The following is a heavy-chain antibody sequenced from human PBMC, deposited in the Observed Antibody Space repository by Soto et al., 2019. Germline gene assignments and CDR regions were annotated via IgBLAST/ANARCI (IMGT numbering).Heavy chain of an antibody. V-gene: IGHV1-3*01. CDR3: AKGLLGYYYYGMDV. CDR1: GYTFTSYA. CDR2: INAGNGNT. J-gene: IGHJ6*02. Sequence: ASVKVSCKASGYTFTSYAMHWVRQAPGQRLEWMGWINAGNGNTKYSQKFQGRVTITRDTSASTAYMELSSLRSEDTAVYYCAKGLLGYYYYGMDVGGQGPTVTVSS. D-gene: IGHD3-10*01.